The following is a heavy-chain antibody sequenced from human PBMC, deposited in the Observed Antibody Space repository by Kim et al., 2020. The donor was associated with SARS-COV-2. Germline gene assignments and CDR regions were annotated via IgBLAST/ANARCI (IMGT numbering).Heavy chain of an antibody. D-gene: IGHD1-7*01. J-gene: IGHJ5*02. Sequence: SETLSLTCSVSGVYIKETADYWAWIRQPPGKGLEWIGSIYYSGSTYYNESLKTRVTLSVDTSKDQFSLTVSSVTAADTAVYYCARHMELRTPDNRFDPWGQGTLVTVSS. CDR2: IYYSGST. CDR1: GVYIKETADY. CDR3: ARHMELRTPDNRFDP. V-gene: IGHV4-39*01.